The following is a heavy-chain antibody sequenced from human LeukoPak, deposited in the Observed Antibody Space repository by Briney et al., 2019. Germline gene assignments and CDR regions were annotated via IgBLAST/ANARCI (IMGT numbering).Heavy chain of an antibody. Sequence: GGSLRLSCAASGFTFSSYEMNWVRQAPGKGLEWVSYISSSGSTIYYADSVKGRFTISRDNAKNSLYLQMNSLRAEDTAVYYCARADYGDYVFDYWGQGTLVTVSS. D-gene: IGHD4-17*01. CDR2: ISSSGSTI. V-gene: IGHV3-48*03. CDR3: ARADYGDYVFDY. CDR1: GFTFSSYE. J-gene: IGHJ4*02.